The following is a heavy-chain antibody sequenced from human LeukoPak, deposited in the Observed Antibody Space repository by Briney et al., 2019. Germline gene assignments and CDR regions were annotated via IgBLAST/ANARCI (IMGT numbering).Heavy chain of an antibody. Sequence: ASVKVSCKASGYTFTSYYMHWVRQAPGQGLEWMGIINPSGGSTSYTQKFQGRVTMTRDASTSTVYMELSSLRSEDTAVYYCAREGFPPKISDFWSGLGPYYYYGMDVWGQGTTVTVSS. J-gene: IGHJ6*02. D-gene: IGHD3-3*01. CDR2: INPSGGST. V-gene: IGHV1-46*01. CDR3: AREGFPPKISDFWSGLGPYYYYGMDV. CDR1: GYTFTSYY.